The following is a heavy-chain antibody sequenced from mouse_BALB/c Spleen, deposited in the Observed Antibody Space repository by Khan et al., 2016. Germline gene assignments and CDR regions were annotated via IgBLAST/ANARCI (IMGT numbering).Heavy chain of an antibody. CDR3: ARGRYHGQGYYFDY. J-gene: IGHJ2*01. CDR2: INTYYGEA. Sequence: QVQLQQSGAELVRPGVSVKISCKGSGYTFTDYAMHWVKQSHAKSLEWIGGINTYYGEATYNKKFKGKATMTVDKSSSTTYMELARLTSEDSAIYYCARGRYHGQGYYFDYWGQGTTLTVSS. V-gene: IGHV1S137*01. CDR1: GYTFTDYA. D-gene: IGHD2-3*01.